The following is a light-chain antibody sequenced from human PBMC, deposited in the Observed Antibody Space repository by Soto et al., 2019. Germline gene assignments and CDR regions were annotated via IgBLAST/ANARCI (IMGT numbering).Light chain of an antibody. Sequence: EIVLTQSPGTLSLSPGERATLSCRASQSVSSSYLAWYQQKPGQAPRLLIYVASSRATGIPDRFSGSGSETAFTLTISRLEPEDFAVYYCQQYGSSPRTFGQGTKVEIK. CDR3: QQYGSSPRT. J-gene: IGKJ1*01. V-gene: IGKV3-20*01. CDR1: QSVSSSY. CDR2: VAS.